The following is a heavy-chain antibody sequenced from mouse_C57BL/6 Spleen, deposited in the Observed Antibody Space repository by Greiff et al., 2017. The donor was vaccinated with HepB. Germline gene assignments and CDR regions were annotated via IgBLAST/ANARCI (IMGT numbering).Heavy chain of an antibody. D-gene: IGHD2-2*01. CDR1: GFTFSDYY. CDR3: ARENGYYGYFDV. V-gene: IGHV5-16*01. Sequence: EVQVVESEGGLVQPGSSMKLSCTASGFTFSDYYMAWVRQVPEKGLEWVANINYDGSSTYYLDSLKSRFIISRDNEKNILYLQMSSLKSEDTATYYCARENGYYGYFDVWGTGTTVTVYS. CDR2: INYDGSST. J-gene: IGHJ1*03.